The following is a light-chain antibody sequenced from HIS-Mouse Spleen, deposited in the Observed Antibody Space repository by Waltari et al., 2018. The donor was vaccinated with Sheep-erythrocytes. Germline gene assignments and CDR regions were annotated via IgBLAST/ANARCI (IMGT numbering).Light chain of an antibody. V-gene: IGLV3-1*01. J-gene: IGLJ2*01. CDR2: QDS. CDR3: QAWDSSTAV. Sequence: SYELTQPPSVSVSPGQTASITCSGDKLGDKYAYWYQQKPGQSPVLVIYQDSKRPSGSPDGFSGSNSGNTATLTISGTQAMDEADYYCQAWDSSTAVFGGGTKLTVL. CDR1: KLGDKY.